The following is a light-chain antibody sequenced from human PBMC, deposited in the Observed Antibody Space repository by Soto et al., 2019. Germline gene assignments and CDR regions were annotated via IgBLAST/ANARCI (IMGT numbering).Light chain of an antibody. V-gene: IGLV1-40*01. CDR3: QSYDISLSGWV. J-gene: IGLJ3*02. Sequence: QSVLTQTPSVSGAPGQRVTISCTGSSSNIGAGYDVHWYQQLPGTAPKLLIYGNSNRLSGVPDRFSGSKSGTSASLAITGRQAEDEADYYCQSYDISLSGWVFGGGTKLTVL. CDR2: GNS. CDR1: SSNIGAGYD.